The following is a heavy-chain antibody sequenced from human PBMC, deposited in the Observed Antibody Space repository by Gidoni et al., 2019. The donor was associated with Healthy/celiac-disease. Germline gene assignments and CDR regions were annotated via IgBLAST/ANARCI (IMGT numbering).Heavy chain of an antibody. CDR1: GFTFSRYA. V-gene: IGHV3-23*01. D-gene: IGHD5-12*01. CDR2: ISGSGGST. J-gene: IGHJ4*02. CDR3: AKGGGYSGYDSANFDY. Sequence: EVQLLESGGGLVQPGGSLRLSCAASGFTFSRYAMSWVRPAPGKGLGWVSAISGSGGSTYYADSVKGRFTISRDNSKNTLYLQMNSLRAEDTAVYYCAKGGGYSGYDSANFDYWGQGTLVTVSS.